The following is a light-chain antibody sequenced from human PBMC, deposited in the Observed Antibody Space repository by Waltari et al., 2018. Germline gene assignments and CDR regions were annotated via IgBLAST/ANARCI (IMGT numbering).Light chain of an antibody. CDR3: QSYDNNLRAWL. CDR1: SSNLGSNYH. CDR2: ANE. V-gene: IGLV1-40*01. J-gene: IGLJ3*02. Sequence: QSGLTQPPSVSGAAGQRVIISCTGTSSNLGSNYHVHWYQQFPGTAPKVLIYANENRPSGIPDRFSASKSGTSASLTITGLQTEDEADYYCQSYDNNLRAWLFGGGTKVTVL.